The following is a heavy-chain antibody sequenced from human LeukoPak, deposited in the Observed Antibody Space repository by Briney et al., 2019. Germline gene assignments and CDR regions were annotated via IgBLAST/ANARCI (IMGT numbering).Heavy chain of an antibody. CDR3: ARDLSYSGSYLGGGDY. D-gene: IGHD1-26*01. CDR2: ISAYNGNT. Sequence: ASVTVSCTASGYTFTSYGISWVRQAPGQGLEWMGWISAYNGNTNYAQKLQGRVTMTTDTSTGTAYMELRSLRSDDTAVYYCARDLSYSGSYLGGGDYWGQGTLVTVSS. CDR1: GYTFTSYG. J-gene: IGHJ4*02. V-gene: IGHV1-18*01.